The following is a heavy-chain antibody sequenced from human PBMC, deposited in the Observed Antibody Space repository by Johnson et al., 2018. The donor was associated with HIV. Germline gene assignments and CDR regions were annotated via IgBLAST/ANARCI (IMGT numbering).Heavy chain of an antibody. CDR2: IGASGGRT. V-gene: IGHV3-23*04. J-gene: IGHJ3*01. D-gene: IGHD6-13*01. Sequence: VQLVESGGGLVQPGGSLRLSCAASGLTFSNYDMSWVRQGPGKGLEWVSAIGASGGRTFYADSVKGRFTISRDNSKNTLYLQMNSLRAEDTAVYYCAKDQWSSSWTNDAFDFWGQGTMVTVSS. CDR3: AKDQWSSSWTNDAFDF. CDR1: GLTFSNYD.